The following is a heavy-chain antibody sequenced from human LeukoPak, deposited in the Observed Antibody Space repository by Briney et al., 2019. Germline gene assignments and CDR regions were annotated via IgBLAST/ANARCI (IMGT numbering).Heavy chain of an antibody. CDR3: ARGTPFLDTAMVGGAWFDP. CDR2: IIPVFGTA. D-gene: IGHD5-18*01. Sequence: GASVKVSCKASGGTFSTYVISWVRQAPGQGLEWMGGIIPVFGTANYAEKFQDRVTITADKSTSTAYMELSSLRSDDTAVYYCARGTPFLDTAMVGGAWFDPWGQGTLVTVSS. V-gene: IGHV1-69*06. J-gene: IGHJ5*02. CDR1: GGTFSTYV.